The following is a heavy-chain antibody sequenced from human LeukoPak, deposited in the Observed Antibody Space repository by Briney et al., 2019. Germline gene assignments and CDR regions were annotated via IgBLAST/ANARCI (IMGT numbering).Heavy chain of an antibody. Sequence: PGGSLRLSCAASGFTFSNYAMTWVRQAPGKGLEGVSSISGSGGDTYYADSVKGRFTVSRDNSKNTLYLLMNSLRAEDTAVYFCAKVASGSFADAFDIWGQGTMVTVSS. V-gene: IGHV3-23*01. CDR3: AKVASGSFADAFDI. J-gene: IGHJ3*02. CDR2: ISGSGGDT. CDR1: GFTFSNYA. D-gene: IGHD3-10*01.